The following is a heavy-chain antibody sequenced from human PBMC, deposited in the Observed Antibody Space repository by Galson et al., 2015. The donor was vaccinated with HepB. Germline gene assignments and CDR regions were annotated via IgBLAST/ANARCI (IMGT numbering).Heavy chain of an antibody. CDR3: ARGGDYYGMDV. CDR2: ISSSSSYI. CDR1: GFTFSSYS. V-gene: IGHV3-21*01. J-gene: IGHJ6*02. Sequence: LRLSCSASGFTFSSYSMNWVRQAPGKGLEWVSSISSSSSYIYYADSVKGRFTISRDDAKNSLYLQMNSLRAEDTAVYYCARGGDYYGMDVWGQGTTVTVSS.